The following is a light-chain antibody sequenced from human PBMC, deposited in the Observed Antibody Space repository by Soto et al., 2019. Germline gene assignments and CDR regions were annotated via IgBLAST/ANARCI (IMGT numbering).Light chain of an antibody. CDR2: GAS. CDR3: QHYHGLPLT. J-gene: IGKJ1*01. CDR1: QTVVSSH. Sequence: EIVLTQSPGTLSLSPGERATLSCRASQTVVSSHLAWFQQKPGQAPRLLISGASTRATGIPDRISGSGSGTDFTLTISRLEPEDFAVYYCQHYHGLPLTFGQGTKVGIK. V-gene: IGKV3-20*01.